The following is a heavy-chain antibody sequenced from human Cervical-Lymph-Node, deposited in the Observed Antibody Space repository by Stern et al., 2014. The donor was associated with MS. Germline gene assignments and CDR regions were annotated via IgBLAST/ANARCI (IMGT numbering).Heavy chain of an antibody. J-gene: IGHJ4*02. CDR1: GFTFSNYG. CDR2: ICVYNGNI. V-gene: IGHV1-18*01. D-gene: IGHD1-26*01. Sequence: QVQLVQSGAEVKKPGASVKVSCKASGFTFSNYGLSWVRQAPGQGLEWMGWICVYNGNIDFAQKFQGRLTMTTDTSTSTVYMELRSLRSDDTAVYYCTRDRGIMGTTTGDYWGQGTLVSVSS. CDR3: TRDRGIMGTTTGDY.